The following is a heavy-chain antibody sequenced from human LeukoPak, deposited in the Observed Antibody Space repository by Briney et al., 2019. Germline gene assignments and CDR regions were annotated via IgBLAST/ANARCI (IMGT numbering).Heavy chain of an antibody. CDR2: ISSSSSYI. Sequence: GGSLRLSCAASGFTFSSYSMNWVRQAPGKGLEWVSSISSSSSYIYYADTVKGRFTISRDNAKNSLCLQMNSLRAEDTAVYYCARDRGSGFDYWGQGTLVTVSS. J-gene: IGHJ4*02. V-gene: IGHV3-21*01. CDR3: ARDRGSGFDY. D-gene: IGHD6-19*01. CDR1: GFTFSSYS.